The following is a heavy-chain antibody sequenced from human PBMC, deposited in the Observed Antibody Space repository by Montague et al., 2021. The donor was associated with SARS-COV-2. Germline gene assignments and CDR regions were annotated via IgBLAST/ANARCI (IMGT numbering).Heavy chain of an antibody. Sequence: SETLSLTCTVSGGSISTYYYWGWIRQPPGKGLEWIGRIYYGGSTYYNPSLKSRVTISVDTSMNHFSLKLSSVTAADTAVYYCARDQGVYCSGGSCYNFDYWGQGTLVTVSS. V-gene: IGHV4-39*02. CDR2: IYYGGST. J-gene: IGHJ4*02. D-gene: IGHD2-15*01. CDR3: ARDQGVYCSGGSCYNFDY. CDR1: GGSISTYYY.